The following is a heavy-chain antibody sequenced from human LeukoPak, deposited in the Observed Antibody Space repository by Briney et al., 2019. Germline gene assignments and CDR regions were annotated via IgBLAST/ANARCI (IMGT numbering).Heavy chain of an antibody. CDR1: GGSFSGYY. V-gene: IGHV4-34*01. D-gene: IGHD6-6*01. CDR2: INHSGST. CDR3: AREWGSSNSYDY. J-gene: IGHJ4*02. Sequence: SETLSLTCAVYGGSFSGYYWGWIRQPPGKGLEWIGEINHSGSTNYNPSLKSRVTISVDTSKNQFSLKLSSLTAADTAVYYCAREWGSSNSYDYWGQGTLVTVSS.